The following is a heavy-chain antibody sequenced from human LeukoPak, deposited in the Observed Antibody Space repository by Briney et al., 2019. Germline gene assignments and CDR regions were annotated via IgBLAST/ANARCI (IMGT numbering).Heavy chain of an antibody. Sequence: GGSLRLSCAASGFTFSSYWMSWVRQAPGKGLEWVANIKQDGSEKYYVDSVKGRFTISRDNAKNSLYLQMNSLRAEDTAVYYCAREDTAMAYGYYYYYMDVWGKGTTVTVSS. CDR1: GFTFSSYW. D-gene: IGHD5-18*01. CDR3: AREDTAMAYGYYYYYMDV. V-gene: IGHV3-7*01. CDR2: IKQDGSEK. J-gene: IGHJ6*03.